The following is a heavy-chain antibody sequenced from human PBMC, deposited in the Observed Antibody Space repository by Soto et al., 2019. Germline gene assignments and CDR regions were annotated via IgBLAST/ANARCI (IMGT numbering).Heavy chain of an antibody. V-gene: IGHV2-5*01. Sequence: QITLKESGPTLMKPTQTLTLTCAFSGFSLSTSGVGVGWIRQPPGKALEWLALIFSNDDKRYSTSLMSRLTITKDTSKNQVVLTMTNVDPVDTATYYCSHMRGSGLFGIDVLGQWTTVTVSS. CDR2: IFSNDDK. D-gene: IGHD3-10*01. CDR1: GFSLSTSGVG. J-gene: IGHJ6*02. CDR3: SHMRGSGLFGIDV.